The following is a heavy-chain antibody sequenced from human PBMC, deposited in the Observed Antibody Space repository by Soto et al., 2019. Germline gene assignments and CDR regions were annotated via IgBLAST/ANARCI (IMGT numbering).Heavy chain of an antibody. V-gene: IGHV1-2*04. CDR3: ARDGYYGSGTFDY. D-gene: IGHD3-10*01. Sequence: ASVKVSCKASGYTLTGYYMHWVRQAPGQGLEWMGWIDPNSGGTNYAQKFQGWVTMTRDTSISTAYMELSRLRSDDTAVYYCARDGYYGSGTFDYWGQGTLVTVSS. J-gene: IGHJ4*02. CDR2: IDPNSGGT. CDR1: GYTLTGYY.